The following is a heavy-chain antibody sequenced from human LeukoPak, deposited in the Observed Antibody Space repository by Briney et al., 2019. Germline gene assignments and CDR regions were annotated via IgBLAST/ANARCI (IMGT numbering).Heavy chain of an antibody. CDR1: GFTFSDYY. CDR3: AKDYLGSI. CDR2: ISYDGSNK. D-gene: IGHD2-15*01. J-gene: IGHJ4*02. V-gene: IGHV3-30*18. Sequence: GGSLRLSRAASGFTFSDYYMSWIRQAPGKGLEWVAVISYDGSNKYYADSVKGRFTISRDNSKNTLYLQMNSLRAEDTAVYYCAKDYLGSIWGQGTLVTVSS.